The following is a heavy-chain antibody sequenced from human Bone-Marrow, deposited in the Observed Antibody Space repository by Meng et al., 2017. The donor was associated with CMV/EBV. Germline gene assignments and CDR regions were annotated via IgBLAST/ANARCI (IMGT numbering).Heavy chain of an antibody. CDR2: INDSGDT. CDR1: GHSISSNYF. D-gene: IGHD2-2*01. CDR3: VRHVIVVPARGYGVDV. V-gene: IGHV4-38-2*02. J-gene: IGHJ6*02. Sequence: SQTLSLTCTVSGHSISSNYFWGWVRQSPGTGLEWVGINDSGDTFYNPSLKSRLAISVDTSGNQFSLTLRSVTAADKAVYYCVRHVIVVPARGYGVDVRGQGTTVTVSS.